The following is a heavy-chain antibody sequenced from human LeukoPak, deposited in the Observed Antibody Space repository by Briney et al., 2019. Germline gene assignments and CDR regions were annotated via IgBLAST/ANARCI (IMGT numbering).Heavy chain of an antibody. CDR3: ASLGPAANYYYYGMDV. J-gene: IGHJ6*02. V-gene: IGHV4-59*01. CDR1: GGSISSYY. CDR2: IYYSGST. Sequence: SETLSLTCTVSGGSISSYYWSWIRQPPGKGLEWIGYIYYSGSTNYNPSLKSRVTISVDTSKNQFSLKLSSVTAADTAVYYCASLGPAANYYYYGMDVWGQGTTVTVSS. D-gene: IGHD2-2*01.